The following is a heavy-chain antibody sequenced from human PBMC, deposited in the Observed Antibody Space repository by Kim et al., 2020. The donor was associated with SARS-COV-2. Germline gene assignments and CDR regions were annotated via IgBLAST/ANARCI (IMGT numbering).Heavy chain of an antibody. D-gene: IGHD2-15*01. J-gene: IGHJ4*03. Sequence: ASVKVSCKASGYTFTTYAMHWVRQAPGQRLEWMGWINAGNGNTKYSQKFQGRVTITRDTSASTAYMELSRLGSEDTAVYYCARDICSGGSCYSGYFDYWG. CDR2: INAGNGNT. CDR3: ARDICSGGSCYSGYFDY. CDR1: GYTFTTYA. V-gene: IGHV1-3*01.